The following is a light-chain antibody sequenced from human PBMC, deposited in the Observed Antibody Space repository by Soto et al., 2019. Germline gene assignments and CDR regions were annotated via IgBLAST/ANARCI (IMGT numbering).Light chain of an antibody. J-gene: IGLJ3*02. V-gene: IGLV2-14*01. Sequence: QSALTQPASVSGSPGQSITISCTGTSSDVGGYDYVSWYQQHPGKAPKLMIFEVRNRPSGVSNRFSASKSGNTASLTISDLQAEDEADYHCSSYTSRSTLVFGGGTKVTVL. CDR1: SSDVGGYDY. CDR3: SSYTSRSTLV. CDR2: EVR.